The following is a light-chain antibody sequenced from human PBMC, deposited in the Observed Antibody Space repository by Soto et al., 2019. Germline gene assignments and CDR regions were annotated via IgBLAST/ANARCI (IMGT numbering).Light chain of an antibody. CDR2: DAS. V-gene: IGKV3-15*01. J-gene: IGKJ3*01. CDR1: QSVGSK. Sequence: EIVMTQSPATLSVSPGERASLSCRASQSVGSKLAWYQHKPGQAPRLPIYDASTRATGFPARFSGSGSGTEFTLTISSLQPEDFAVYYCQQYNNWPPFTFGPGTKVDIK. CDR3: QQYNNWPPFT.